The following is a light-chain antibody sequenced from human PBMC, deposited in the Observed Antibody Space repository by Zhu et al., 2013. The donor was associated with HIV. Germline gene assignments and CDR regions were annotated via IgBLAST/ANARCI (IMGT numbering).Light chain of an antibody. CDR1: QGIGFY. Sequence: DIQLTQSPSSVSASVGDRVSITCRASQGIGFYLSWFQQKPGKVPTRLIFAASTLQRGVPSRFSGRGSGSEFTLTINNLQAEDFATYFCLQHKAFPRTFGQGTEV. V-gene: IGKV1-17*03. CDR3: LQHKAFPRT. CDR2: AAS. J-gene: IGKJ1*01.